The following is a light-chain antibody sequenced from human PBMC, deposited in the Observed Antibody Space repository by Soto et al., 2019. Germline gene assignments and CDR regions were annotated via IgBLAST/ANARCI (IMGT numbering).Light chain of an antibody. V-gene: IGLV1-51*02. Sequence: QSVLTQPPSVSAAPGQKVTIACSGSSSNIGNNYVSWYQQLPGTAPKLLIYEDNKRPSGIPDRCSGSKSGTSATLGITGLQTGDEADYYCGTWDDSLSAWVFGGGTQLTVL. CDR1: SSNIGNNY. CDR2: EDN. J-gene: IGLJ3*02. CDR3: GTWDDSLSAWV.